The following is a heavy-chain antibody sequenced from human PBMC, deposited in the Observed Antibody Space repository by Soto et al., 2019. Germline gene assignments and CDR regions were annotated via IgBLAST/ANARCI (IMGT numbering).Heavy chain of an antibody. CDR1: GYTFTSYG. CDR3: ARVEGDFGSGYRNWFDP. CDR2: ISAYNGNT. V-gene: IGHV1-18*01. Sequence: ASVKVSCKASGYTFTSYGISWVRQAPGQGLEWMGWISAYNGNTNYAQKLQGRVTMTTDTSTSTAYMELRSLRSDDTAVYYCARVEGDFGSGYRNWFDPWGQGNLVTVS. D-gene: IGHD3-3*01. J-gene: IGHJ5*02.